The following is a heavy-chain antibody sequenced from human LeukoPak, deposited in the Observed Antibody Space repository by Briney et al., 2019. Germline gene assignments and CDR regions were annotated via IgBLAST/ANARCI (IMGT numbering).Heavy chain of an antibody. CDR1: GYTFTSYY. D-gene: IGHD6-19*01. J-gene: IGHJ4*02. CDR3: AKSGAYRALSGWLDY. V-gene: IGHV1-46*01. Sequence: ASVKVSCKASGYTFTSYYIHWVRQAPGQGLEWMGLINPSGSYTAYAQKFQGRVTMTRDTPTSTVYMELSSLRSEDTAVYYCAKSGAYRALSGWLDYWGQGTLVTVSS. CDR2: INPSGSYT.